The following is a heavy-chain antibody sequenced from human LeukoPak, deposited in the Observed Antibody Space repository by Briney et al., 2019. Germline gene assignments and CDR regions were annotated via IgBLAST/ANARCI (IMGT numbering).Heavy chain of an antibody. J-gene: IGHJ4*02. CDR2: IYHSGST. Sequence: SETLSLTCAVSGGSISSGGYSWSWIRQPSGKGLEWIGYIYHSGSTYYNPSLKSRVTISVDRSKNQFSLKLSSVTAADTAVYYCARGVYCSSTSCYEGNFDYWGQGTLVTVSS. CDR3: ARGVYCSSTSCYEGNFDY. CDR1: GGSISSGGYS. D-gene: IGHD2-2*01. V-gene: IGHV4-30-2*01.